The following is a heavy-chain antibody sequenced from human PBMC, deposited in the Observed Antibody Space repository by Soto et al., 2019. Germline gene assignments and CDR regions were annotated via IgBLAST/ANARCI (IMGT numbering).Heavy chain of an antibody. CDR3: AGEGVAPYYYYGMDG. J-gene: IGHJ6*02. D-gene: IGHD5-12*01. CDR1: GYTFTRSG. CDR2: ISTYNGDT. V-gene: IGHV1-18*01. Sequence: QVQLVQSGAEVKKPGASVKVSCKASGYTFTRSGISWVRQAPGQGLEWMGWISTYNGDTNYAQTFQGRVTMTTDTATSTVHMEVRRLRSDDTAVYYCAGEGVAPYYYYGMDGWGQGTPVTVSS.